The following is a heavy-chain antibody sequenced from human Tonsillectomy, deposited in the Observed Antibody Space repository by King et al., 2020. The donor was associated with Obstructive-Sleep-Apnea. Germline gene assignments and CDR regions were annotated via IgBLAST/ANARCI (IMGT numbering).Heavy chain of an antibody. CDR3: ARVGTYYYDSSGYRYFDY. V-gene: IGHV4-30-4*01. CDR1: GGSLSSGDYY. D-gene: IGHD3-22*01. Sequence: QLQESGPGLVKPSQTLSLTCTVSGGSLSSGDYYWSWIRQPPGKGLEWIGYIYYSWSTYYNPSLKSRVTISVETSKNQFSLKLSSVTAADTAVYYCARVGTYYYDSSGYRYFDYWGQGTLVTVSS. CDR2: IYYSWST. J-gene: IGHJ4*02.